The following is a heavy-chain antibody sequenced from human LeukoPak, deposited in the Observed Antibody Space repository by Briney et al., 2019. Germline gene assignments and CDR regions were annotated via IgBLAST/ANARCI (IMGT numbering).Heavy chain of an antibody. D-gene: IGHD4-17*01. CDR1: GFTFSSYN. Sequence: GGSLRLSCEASGFTFSSYNMNWVRQAPGKRLEWVSSITSSSSYIYYADSVKGRFTISRDNAKNSLYLQMNSLRAEDTAVYYCAKDYGDYVRYFQHWGQGTLVTVSS. J-gene: IGHJ1*01. CDR3: AKDYGDYVRYFQH. V-gene: IGHV3-21*01. CDR2: ITSSSSYI.